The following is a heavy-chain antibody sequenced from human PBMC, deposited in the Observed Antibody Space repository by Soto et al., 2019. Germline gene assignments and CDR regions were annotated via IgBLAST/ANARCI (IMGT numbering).Heavy chain of an antibody. Sequence: QVQLVESGGGVVQPGRSLRLSCAASGFTFSHYGIHWVRQAPGKGLEWLAVISYDGSNKHYADSVKGRFTVSRDNSKNTLYLQMNSPRAEDTAVYFCATYSGKYQGPIDYWGQGTLVTVSS. CDR1: GFTFSHYG. J-gene: IGHJ4*02. V-gene: IGHV3-30*03. D-gene: IGHD1-26*01. CDR2: ISYDGSNK. CDR3: ATYSGKYQGPIDY.